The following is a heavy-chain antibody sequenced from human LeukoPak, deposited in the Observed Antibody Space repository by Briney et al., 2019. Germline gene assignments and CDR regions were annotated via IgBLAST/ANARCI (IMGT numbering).Heavy chain of an antibody. D-gene: IGHD2-15*01. CDR3: ARDMPAAVVVVAATPYYYYYMDV. Sequence: SETLSLTCTVSGYSISSGYYWGWIRQPPGKGLEWIGSIYHSGSTNYNPSLKSRVTMSVDTSKNQFSLKLSSVTAADTAVYYCARDMPAAVVVVAATPYYYYYMDVWGKGTTVTISS. CDR1: GYSISSGYY. CDR2: IYHSGST. J-gene: IGHJ6*03. V-gene: IGHV4-38-2*02.